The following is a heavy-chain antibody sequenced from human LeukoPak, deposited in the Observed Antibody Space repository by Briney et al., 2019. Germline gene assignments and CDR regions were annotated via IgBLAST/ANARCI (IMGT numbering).Heavy chain of an antibody. D-gene: IGHD1-14*01. CDR3: ARVGNHDSFDI. V-gene: IGHV3-13*01. Sequence: GGSLRLSCAASGFTFSSYDMHWVRQATGKGLEWVSAIGTAGDTYYPGSVKGRFTISRENAKNSLYLQMNSLRAEDTAVYYCARVGNHDSFDIWGQGTMVTVSS. CDR2: IGTAGDT. CDR1: GFTFSSYD. J-gene: IGHJ3*02.